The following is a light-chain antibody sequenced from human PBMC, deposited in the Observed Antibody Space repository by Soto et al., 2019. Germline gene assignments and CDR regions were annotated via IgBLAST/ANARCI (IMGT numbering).Light chain of an antibody. CDR3: SSNNTIATLPV. J-gene: IGLJ1*01. CDR2: EGS. V-gene: IGLV2-14*02. CDR1: SSDVGRYNL. Sequence: QSALTQPACVSGSPGQSITISCTGTSSDVGRYNLVSWYQQHPGKAPKVMIYEGSNRPTGVSNRFSGSKSGNTASLTISGLQAEDEANYYCSSNNTIATLPVFGPGPKASVL.